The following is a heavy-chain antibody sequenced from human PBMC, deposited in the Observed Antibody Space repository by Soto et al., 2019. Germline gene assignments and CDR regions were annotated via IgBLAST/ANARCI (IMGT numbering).Heavy chain of an antibody. CDR1: GFTFSSYS. CDR3: ARVMGGNWYFDL. V-gene: IGHV3-21*01. Sequence: EVQLVESGGGLVKPGGSLRLSCAASGFTFSSYSMNWVRQAPGKGLEWVSSISSSSSYIYYADSVKGRFTISRDSAKNSLYRQMNILRAEDKAVYYCARVMGGNWYFDLWGRGTLVTVSS. D-gene: IGHD3-16*01. J-gene: IGHJ2*01. CDR2: ISSSSSYI.